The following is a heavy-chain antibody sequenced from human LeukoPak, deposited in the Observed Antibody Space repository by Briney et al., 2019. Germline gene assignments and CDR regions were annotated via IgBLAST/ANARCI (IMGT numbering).Heavy chain of an antibody. Sequence: GGSLRLSCVASGFTFSTHWMSWVRQAPGKGLEWVANINQDGSVKYYVDSVKGRFTISRDNAKNSLYLQVNSLRAEDSAVYYCASDGVAPLIYFDYWGQGTLVTVSS. CDR3: ASDGVAPLIYFDY. D-gene: IGHD2-15*01. J-gene: IGHJ4*02. CDR2: INQDGSVK. V-gene: IGHV3-7*05. CDR1: GFTFSTHW.